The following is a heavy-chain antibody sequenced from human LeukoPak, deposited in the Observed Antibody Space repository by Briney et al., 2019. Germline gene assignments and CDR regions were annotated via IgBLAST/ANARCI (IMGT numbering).Heavy chain of an antibody. Sequence: ASVKVSCKASGYTFTGYYMHCVRQAPGQGIEWLGWINPNSGGTNYAQKFQGRVTMTRDTSISTAYMELSRLRADDTAVYYCARGPRGKRNFDYWGQGTLVTVSS. J-gene: IGHJ4*02. D-gene: IGHD3-10*01. V-gene: IGHV1-2*02. CDR1: GYTFTGYY. CDR3: ARGPRGKRNFDY. CDR2: INPNSGGT.